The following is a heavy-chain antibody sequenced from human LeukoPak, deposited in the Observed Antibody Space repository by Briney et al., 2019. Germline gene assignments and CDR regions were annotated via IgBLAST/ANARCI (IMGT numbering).Heavy chain of an antibody. CDR3: ARSPPAEMATTGVDY. CDR2: IYYSGST. J-gene: IGHJ4*02. V-gene: IGHV4-30-4*01. D-gene: IGHD5-24*01. CDR1: GGSISSGDYY. Sequence: SETLSLTCTVSGGSISSGDYYWSWIRQPPGKGLEWIGYIYYSGSTYYNPSLKSRVTISVDTSKNQFSLKLSSVTAADTALYYCARSPPAEMATTGVDYWGRGTLVTVSS.